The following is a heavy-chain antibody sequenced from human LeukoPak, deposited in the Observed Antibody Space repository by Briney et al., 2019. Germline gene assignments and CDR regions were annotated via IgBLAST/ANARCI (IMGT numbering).Heavy chain of an antibody. CDR1: GFTFSNYA. CDR3: ARDPYSGNYGNYYYYYMDV. Sequence: GGSLRLSCAASGFTFSNYAIHWVRQAPGKGLEWVSSITSSGTYIFYADSVKGRFTISRDNAKNSLYLQMNSLGPEDTAVYYCARDPYSGNYGNYYYYYMDVWGKGTTVTISS. CDR2: ITSSGTYI. V-gene: IGHV3-21*01. J-gene: IGHJ6*03. D-gene: IGHD1-26*01.